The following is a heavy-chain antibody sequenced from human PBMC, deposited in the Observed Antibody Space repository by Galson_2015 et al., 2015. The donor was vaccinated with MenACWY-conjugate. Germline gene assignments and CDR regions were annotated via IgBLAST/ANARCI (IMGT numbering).Heavy chain of an antibody. Sequence: SLRLSCAASGFTFGDYAMGWFRQAPGKGLEWVSFIRDKPSGGTTEYAASVKGRFTISRDDSKSIAYLQMNSLKTEDTAVYYCTRERGYDILGWFAPWGQGTLVTVSS. D-gene: IGHD3-9*01. CDR1: GFTFGDYA. V-gene: IGHV3-49*03. J-gene: IGHJ5*02. CDR2: IRDKPSGGTT. CDR3: TRERGYDILGWFAP.